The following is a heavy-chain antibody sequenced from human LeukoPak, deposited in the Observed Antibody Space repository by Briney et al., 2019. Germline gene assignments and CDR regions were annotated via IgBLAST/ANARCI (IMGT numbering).Heavy chain of an antibody. CDR1: GFTLSSYE. D-gene: IGHD3-10*01. CDR3: ERDSAMVREVIDY. J-gene: IGHJ4*02. V-gene: IGHV3-48*03. CDR2: ISSSGSTI. Sequence: GGSLRLSCAASGFTLSSYEMKWVAKAPGKRLEWVSYISSSGSTIYYADSVKGRFTISRDNAKNSMYRQMNSLRAEVTAVYYCERDSAMVREVIDYWGQGTLVTVSS.